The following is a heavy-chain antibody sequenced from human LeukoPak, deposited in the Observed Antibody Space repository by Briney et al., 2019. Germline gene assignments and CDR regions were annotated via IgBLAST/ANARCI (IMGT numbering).Heavy chain of an antibody. CDR2: ISYDGSNK. Sequence: GGSLRLSCAASGFTFNDARMSWVRQAPGKGLEWVAVISYDGSNKYYADSVKGRFTISRDNSKNTLYLQMNSLRAEDTAVYYCARGETVTTRWFDPWGQGTLVTVSS. D-gene: IGHD4-17*01. CDR1: GFTFNDAR. J-gene: IGHJ5*02. CDR3: ARGETVTTRWFDP. V-gene: IGHV3-30-3*01.